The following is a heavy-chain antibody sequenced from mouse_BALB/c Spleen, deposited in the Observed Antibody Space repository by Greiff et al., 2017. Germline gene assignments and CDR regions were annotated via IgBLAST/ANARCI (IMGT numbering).Heavy chain of an antibody. D-gene: IGHD2-10*01. J-gene: IGHJ4*01. CDR2: ISSGGGST. CDR3: AREAYSYAMDY. Sequence: DVMLVESGGGLVKPGGSLKLSCAASGFAFSSYDMSWVRQTPEKRLEWVAYISSGGGSTYYPDTVKGRFTISRDNAKNTLYLQMSSLKSEDTAMYYCAREAYSYAMDYWGQGTSVTVSS. V-gene: IGHV5-12-1*01. CDR1: GFAFSSYD.